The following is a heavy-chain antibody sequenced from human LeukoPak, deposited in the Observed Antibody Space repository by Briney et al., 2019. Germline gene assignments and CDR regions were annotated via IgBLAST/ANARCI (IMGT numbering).Heavy chain of an antibody. D-gene: IGHD3-22*01. CDR3: ARDLSTYYYDSSAQGEFDY. CDR2: ISSSSSYI. CDR1: GFTFSSYS. J-gene: IGHJ4*02. V-gene: IGHV3-21*01. Sequence: GGSLRLSCAASGFTFSSYSMNWVRQAPGKGLEWVSSISSSSSYIYYADSVKGRFTISRDNAKNSLYLQMNSLRAEDTAVYYCARDLSTYYYDSSAQGEFDYWGQGTLVTVSS.